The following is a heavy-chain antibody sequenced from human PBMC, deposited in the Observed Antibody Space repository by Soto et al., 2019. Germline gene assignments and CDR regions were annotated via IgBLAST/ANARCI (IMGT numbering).Heavy chain of an antibody. J-gene: IGHJ4*02. Sequence: QVHLVQSGAEVKKPGASVKVSCKASGYTFTSYGITWVRQAPGQGLEWMGWISAHNGNTDYAQKLQGRVIVTRDPSTSTAYMELRSLISDDAAVYYCARGRYGDYWGQGDLVIVSS. CDR1: GYTFTSYG. V-gene: IGHV1-18*01. D-gene: IGHD1-1*01. CDR2: ISAHNGNT. CDR3: ARGRYGDY.